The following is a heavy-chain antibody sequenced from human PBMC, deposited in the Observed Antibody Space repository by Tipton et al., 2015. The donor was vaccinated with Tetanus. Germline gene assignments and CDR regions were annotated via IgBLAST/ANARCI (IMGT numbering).Heavy chain of an antibody. CDR2: ISSTSSYI. J-gene: IGHJ4*02. D-gene: IGHD6-25*01. CDR3: ASGSALDY. CDR1: GFIYSSYT. V-gene: IGHV3-21*01. Sequence: GPLRLSCAVSGFIYSSYTMNWVRQAPGKGLEWVASISSTSSYIYYADSLKGRFTISRDNAKNSLYLQMNSLRAEDSALYYCASGSALDYWGQGTLVTVSS.